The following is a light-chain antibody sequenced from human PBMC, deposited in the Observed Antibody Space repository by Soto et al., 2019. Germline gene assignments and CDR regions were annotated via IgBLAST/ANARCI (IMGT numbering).Light chain of an antibody. CDR3: QQYNSYPWT. Sequence: DIPLTQSHSTVSEYLGECVSIXCRASQSITTWLAWYQQRPGKAPKLLIYDVSSLQSGVPSRFSGSGSGTEFTLTISSLQPDDFATYYCQQYNSYPWTFGQGTKVDIK. CDR1: QSITTW. CDR2: DVS. V-gene: IGKV1-5*01. J-gene: IGKJ1*01.